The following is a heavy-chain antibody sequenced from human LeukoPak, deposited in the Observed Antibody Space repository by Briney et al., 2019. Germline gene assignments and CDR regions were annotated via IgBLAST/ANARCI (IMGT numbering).Heavy chain of an antibody. D-gene: IGHD3-22*01. J-gene: IGHJ4*02. CDR1: GFTFSNAW. Sequence: PGGSLRLSCAASGFTFSNAWVSWVRQAPGKGLEWVGRIKSKTDGGTTDYAEPVKGRFTISRDDSKNTLYLQMNSLKTEDTALYYCITFSMIVVVISDWGRGTLVTVSS. V-gene: IGHV3-15*01. CDR3: ITFSMIVVVISD. CDR2: IKSKTDGGTT.